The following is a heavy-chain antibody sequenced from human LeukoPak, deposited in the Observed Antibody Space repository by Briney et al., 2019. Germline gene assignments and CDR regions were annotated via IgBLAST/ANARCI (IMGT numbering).Heavy chain of an antibody. CDR3: VKGRYGTGWDF. J-gene: IGHJ4*02. D-gene: IGHD3-10*01. V-gene: IGHV3-64D*06. CDR2: ITSDGENT. CDR1: GFSFSTHN. Sequence: GGSLRLSCSGSGFSFSTHNMHWVRQAPGKGLEFVSGITSDGENTDYLDFVKGRFTITRDNSKNTLYLHMTSLRPEDTAVYFCVKGRYGTGWDFWGPGTLVIVSS.